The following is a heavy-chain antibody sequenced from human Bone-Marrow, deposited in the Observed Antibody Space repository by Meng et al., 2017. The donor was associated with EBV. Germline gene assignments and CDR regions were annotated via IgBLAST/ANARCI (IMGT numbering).Heavy chain of an antibody. Sequence: QVQLVQSGGEVQEPWASVRVSCKTSGYTFSSFTLNWVRQVPGQGFEWVGWIHGYSANTHYAQKFHGRVNMSTDTSTDTSYMELKNLRPDDTAIYYCVRFSNYVLDHWGQGTLVTVSS. CDR1: GYTFSSFT. J-gene: IGHJ4*02. V-gene: IGHV1-18*01. D-gene: IGHD3-10*01. CDR2: IHGYSANT. CDR3: VRFSNYVLDH.